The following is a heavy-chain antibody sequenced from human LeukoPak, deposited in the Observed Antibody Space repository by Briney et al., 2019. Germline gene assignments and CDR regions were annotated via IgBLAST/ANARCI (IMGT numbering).Heavy chain of an antibody. V-gene: IGHV4-31*03. CDR2: IYYSGST. Sequence: SQTLSLTCTVSGGSISSGGYYWSWIRQRPGKGLEWIGYIYYSGSTYYNPSLKSRVTISVDTSKNQFSLKLSSVTAADTAVYYCALSSSSWYPFDYWGQGTLVTVSS. CDR1: GGSISSGGYY. J-gene: IGHJ4*02. CDR3: ALSSSSWYPFDY. D-gene: IGHD6-13*01.